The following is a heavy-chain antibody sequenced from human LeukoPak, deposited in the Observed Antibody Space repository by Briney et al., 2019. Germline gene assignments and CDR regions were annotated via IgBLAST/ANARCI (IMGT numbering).Heavy chain of an antibody. CDR1: GGSIGSYY. J-gene: IGHJ4*02. V-gene: IGHV4-59*08. CDR2: IYYSGST. CDR3: ARHEMATIY. D-gene: IGHD5-24*01. Sequence: SETLSLTCTVSGGSIGSYYWTWIRQSPGKGLEWIGYIYYSGSTNYNPSLKSRVTISVDTSKNQFSLKLSSVTAADTAVYYCARHEMATIYWGQGTLVTVSS.